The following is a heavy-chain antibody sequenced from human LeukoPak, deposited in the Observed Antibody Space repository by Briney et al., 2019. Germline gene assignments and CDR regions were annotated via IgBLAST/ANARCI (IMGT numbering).Heavy chain of an antibody. CDR1: GFTFSTYW. V-gene: IGHV3-74*03. D-gene: IGHD1-26*01. J-gene: IGHJ4*02. CDR2: ITDDATT. Sequence: GGSLRLSCAASGFTFSTYWMHWVRQVPGKGLVWVSRITDDATTTYADSVRGRFTISRDNAKNILYLQMNSLRVEDTAVYYCVRDRVGPDYWGQGTLVTVSS. CDR3: VRDRVGPDY.